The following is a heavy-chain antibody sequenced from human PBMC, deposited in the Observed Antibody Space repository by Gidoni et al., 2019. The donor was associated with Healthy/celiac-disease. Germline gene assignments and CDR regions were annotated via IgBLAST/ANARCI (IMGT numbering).Heavy chain of an antibody. D-gene: IGHD3-3*01. CDR2: IYYSGST. CDR1: GGSLSRRSYY. V-gene: IGHV4-39*01. J-gene: IGHJ5*02. CDR3: ARVGGLTMFGVGARWVDP. Sequence: QLQLQESGPGLVKPSETLSLTCTVSGGSLSRRSYYWGGTRQPPGKGLEWIGSIYYSGSTYYNPSLKSRVTISVDKSKNQFSLKLSSVTAADTAVYYCARVGGLTMFGVGARWVDPWGQGTLVTVSS.